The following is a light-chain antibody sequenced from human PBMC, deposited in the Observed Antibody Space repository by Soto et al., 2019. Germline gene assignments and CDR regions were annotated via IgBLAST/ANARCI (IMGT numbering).Light chain of an antibody. CDR2: GNN. V-gene: IGLV1-40*01. J-gene: IGLJ1*01. Sequence: QSMLTQPPSVSGAPGQRVTISCTGSSSNFGAGNDVQWYQQLPGTAPKLLIFGNNNRPSGVPDRFSGSKSGTSASLAISGLQAEDEADYYCQSYDSSLRGYVFGTGTKVTVL. CDR3: QSYDSSLRGYV. CDR1: SSNFGAGND.